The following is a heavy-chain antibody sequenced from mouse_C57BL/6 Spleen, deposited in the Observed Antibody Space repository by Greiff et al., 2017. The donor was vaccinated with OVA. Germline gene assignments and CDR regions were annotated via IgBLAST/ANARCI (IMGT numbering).Heavy chain of an antibody. CDR2: IYPGDGDT. CDR1: GYAFSSSW. J-gene: IGHJ1*03. D-gene: IGHD1-1*01. Sequence: VKLMESGPELVKPGASVKISCKASGYAFSSSWMNWVKQRPGKGLEWIGRIYPGDGDTNYNGKFKGKATLTADKSSSTAYMQLSSLTSEDSAVYFCARTVRYFDVWGTGTTVTVSS. V-gene: IGHV1-82*01. CDR3: ARTVRYFDV.